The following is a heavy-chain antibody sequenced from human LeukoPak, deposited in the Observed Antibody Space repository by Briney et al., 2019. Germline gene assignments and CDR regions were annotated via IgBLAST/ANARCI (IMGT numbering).Heavy chain of an antibody. J-gene: IGHJ4*02. CDR3: ARQWPTAFDY. CDR1: GGSISSSSYC. CDR2: MYYSGST. Sequence: KPSETLSLTCTVSGGSISSSSYCWGWIRQPPGKGLEWIGSMYYSGSTYYNSSLKSRVTISVDTSKNQFSLKLNSVTAADTAVYYCARQWPTAFDYWGQGTLVTVSS. D-gene: IGHD6-19*01. V-gene: IGHV4-39*07.